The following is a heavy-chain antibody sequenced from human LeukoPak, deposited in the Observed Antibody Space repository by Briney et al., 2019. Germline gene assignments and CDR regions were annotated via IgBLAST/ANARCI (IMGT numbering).Heavy chain of an antibody. V-gene: IGHV3-48*01. CDR1: GFTFSSYS. D-gene: IGHD3-22*01. J-gene: IGHJ4*02. Sequence: GGSLRLFCAASGFTFSSYSMNWVRQAPGKGVEGVSYISSSSSTIYYADSVKGRFTISRDNAKNSLYLQMNSLRAEDTAVYYCARAHGDYYDSSGYYWGQGTLVTVSS. CDR3: ARAHGDYYDSSGYY. CDR2: ISSSSSTI.